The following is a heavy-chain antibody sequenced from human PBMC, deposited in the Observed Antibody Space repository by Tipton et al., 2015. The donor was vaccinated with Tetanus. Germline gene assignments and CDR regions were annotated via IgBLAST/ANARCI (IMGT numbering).Heavy chain of an antibody. CDR3: ARHPPPYYYGSGSYLDY. V-gene: IGHV4-39*01. CDR1: DDSMSSGTSY. CDR2: IYYSGST. D-gene: IGHD3-10*01. J-gene: IGHJ4*02. Sequence: TLSLTCTVSDDSMSSGTSYWGWVRQPPGKALEWIGSIYYSGSTFYHPSLQSRVTISVDTSKNQFSLRLSSVTAADTAVYFCARHPPPYYYGSGSYLDYWGQGTPVSVSS.